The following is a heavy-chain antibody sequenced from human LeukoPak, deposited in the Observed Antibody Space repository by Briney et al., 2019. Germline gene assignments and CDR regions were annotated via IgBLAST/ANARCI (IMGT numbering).Heavy chain of an antibody. CDR3: AKGSTTSWYFDN. CDR1: GFTFSNYG. Sequence: GGSLRLSCAASGFTFSNYGMHWVRQAPGKGLDWVAVISYDGRNKDYADSMKGRFTISRDNSKNTLYLQMNSLRAEDTGVYYCAKGSTTSWYFDNWGQGTLVTVSS. V-gene: IGHV3-30*18. D-gene: IGHD2/OR15-2a*01. CDR2: ISYDGRNK. J-gene: IGHJ4*02.